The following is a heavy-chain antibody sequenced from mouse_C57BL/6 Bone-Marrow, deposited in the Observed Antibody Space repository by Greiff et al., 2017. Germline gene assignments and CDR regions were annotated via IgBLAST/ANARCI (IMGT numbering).Heavy chain of an antibody. Sequence: EVKVEESGGGLVKPGGSLKLSCAASGFTFSSYAMSWVRQTPGKRLAWVATISDGGSYTYYPDNVKGRFTISRDNAKNNLYLHMSHLKSEDTAMYYCAREEEVPYYWGQGTSVTVSA. V-gene: IGHV5-4*01. CDR2: ISDGGSYT. D-gene: IGHD2-14*01. CDR3: AREEEVPYY. J-gene: IGHJ4*01. CDR1: GFTFSSYA.